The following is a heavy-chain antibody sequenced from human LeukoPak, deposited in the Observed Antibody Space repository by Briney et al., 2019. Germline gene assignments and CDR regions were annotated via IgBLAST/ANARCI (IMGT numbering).Heavy chain of an antibody. Sequence: GGSLRLSCAASGFTFSSYGMSWVRQAPGKGLEWVSAISGSGGSTYYADSVKGRFTISRDNSKNTLYLQMNSLRAEDTAVYYCAKDVLRDKTGYFDYWGQGALVTVSS. CDR1: GFTFSSYG. D-gene: IGHD1-14*01. CDR3: AKDVLRDKTGYFDY. J-gene: IGHJ4*02. CDR2: ISGSGGST. V-gene: IGHV3-23*01.